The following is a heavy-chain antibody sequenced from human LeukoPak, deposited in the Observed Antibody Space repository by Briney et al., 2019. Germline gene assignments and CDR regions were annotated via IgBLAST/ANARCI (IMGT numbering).Heavy chain of an antibody. Sequence: ASVKVSCKASGYTVTGYYMHWVRQAPGQGLEWMGWINPNSGGTNYAQKFQGRVTMTRDTSISTAYMELSRLRSDDTAVYYCARASFISKYCSSTSCSLEYWGQGTLVTVSS. CDR1: GYTVTGYY. D-gene: IGHD2-2*01. CDR2: INPNSGGT. J-gene: IGHJ4*02. V-gene: IGHV1-2*02. CDR3: ARASFISKYCSSTSCSLEY.